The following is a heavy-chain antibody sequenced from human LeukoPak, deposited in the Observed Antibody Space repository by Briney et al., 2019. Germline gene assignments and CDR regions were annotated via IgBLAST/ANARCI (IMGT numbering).Heavy chain of an antibody. D-gene: IGHD3-3*02. J-gene: IGHJ4*02. CDR3: AKDYHSIPYYFDY. CDR1: GFTFSSYA. Sequence: PGGSLRLSCTASGFTFSSYAMSWVRQAPGKGLEWVSAISGSGGSTYYADSVKGRFTISRDNSKNTLYLQMNSLRAEDTAVYYCAKDYHSIPYYFDYWGQGTLVTVSS. CDR2: ISGSGGST. V-gene: IGHV3-23*01.